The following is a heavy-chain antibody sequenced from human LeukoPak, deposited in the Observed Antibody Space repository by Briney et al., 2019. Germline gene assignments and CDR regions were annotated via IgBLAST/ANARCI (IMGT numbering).Heavy chain of an antibody. Sequence: QPGGSLRLSCAASGFTFDDYAMHWVRQAPGKGLEWVSGISWNSGSIGYADSVKGRFTISRDNAKNSLYLQMNSLRAEDMALYYCAKGAYYDSSGYFDYWGQGTLVTVSS. V-gene: IGHV3-9*03. CDR1: GFTFDDYA. CDR3: AKGAYYDSSGYFDY. D-gene: IGHD3-22*01. CDR2: ISWNSGSI. J-gene: IGHJ4*02.